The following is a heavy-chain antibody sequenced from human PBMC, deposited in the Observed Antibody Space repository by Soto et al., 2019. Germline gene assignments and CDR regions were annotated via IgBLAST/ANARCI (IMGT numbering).Heavy chain of an antibody. CDR3: ARHGAYYDILTGSNWFDP. J-gene: IGHJ5*02. CDR1: GYSFTSYW. V-gene: IGHV5-51*01. Sequence: PGESLKISCKGSGYSFTSYWIGWVRQMPGKGLEWMGIIYPGDSDTRYSPSFQGQVTISADKSISTAYLQWSSLKASDTAMYYCARHGAYYDILTGSNWFDPWGQGTLVTVSS. D-gene: IGHD3-9*01. CDR2: IYPGDSDT.